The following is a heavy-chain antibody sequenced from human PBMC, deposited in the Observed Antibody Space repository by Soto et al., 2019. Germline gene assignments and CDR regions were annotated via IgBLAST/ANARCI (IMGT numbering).Heavy chain of an antibody. CDR3: ARAHISSEISMPQTFHH. CDR2: MRSDGSNK. Sequence: SLRLSCEASGFIFSNYDMYWVRQGPGKGLEWVALMRSDGSNKYYVDSVKGRFTISRDNSKNMLFLQMDSLRAEDTAVYHCARAHISSEISMPQTFHHWGPGTLVTVSS. D-gene: IGHD2-2*01. CDR1: GFIFSNYD. J-gene: IGHJ1*01. V-gene: IGHV3-33*01.